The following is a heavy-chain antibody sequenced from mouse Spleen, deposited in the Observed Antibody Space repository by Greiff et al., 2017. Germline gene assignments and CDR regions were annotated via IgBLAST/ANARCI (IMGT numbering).Heavy chain of an antibody. CDR1: GYTFTGYW. J-gene: IGHJ4*01. V-gene: IGHV1-9*01. CDR3: ARGGIYGSSYHYYAMDY. CDR2: ILPGSGST. Sequence: VQLQQSGAELMKPGASVKLSCKATGYTFTGYWIEWVKQRPGHGLEWIGEILPGSGSTNYNEKFKGKATFTADTSSNTAYMQLSSLTTEDSAIYYCARGGIYGSSYHYYAMDYWGQGTSVTVSS. D-gene: IGHD1-1*01.